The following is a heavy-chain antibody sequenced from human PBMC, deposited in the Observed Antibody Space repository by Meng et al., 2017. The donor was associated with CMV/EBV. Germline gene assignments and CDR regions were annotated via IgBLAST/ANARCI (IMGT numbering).Heavy chain of an antibody. CDR1: TYG. D-gene: IGHD5-18*01. CDR3: AKESASATGGYTYGPQGFDY. J-gene: IGHJ4*02. CDR2: VTYGGNTK. V-gene: IGHV3-30*18. Sequence: TYGMHGVRQAPGKGMEWVAVVTYGGNTKAYANSVKDRIPISRDDSKNTLYLEMNSLRVEDTAVYYCAKESASATGGYTYGPQGFDYWGQGTLVTVSS.